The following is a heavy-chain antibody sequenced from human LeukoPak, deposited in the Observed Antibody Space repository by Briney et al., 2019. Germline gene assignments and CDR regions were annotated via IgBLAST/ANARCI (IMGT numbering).Heavy chain of an antibody. D-gene: IGHD3-10*01. CDR3: ARDYYGSGENWFDP. CDR1: GFTFSSYW. J-gene: IGHJ5*02. CDR2: INGDGSTT. Sequence: GGSLRLSCAASGFTFSSYWMHWVRQAPGKGLVWVSRINGDGSTTTYADSVKGRVTISRDNAKNTMYLQMNSLRAEDTAVYYCARDYYGSGENWFDPWGQGTLVTVSS. V-gene: IGHV3-74*01.